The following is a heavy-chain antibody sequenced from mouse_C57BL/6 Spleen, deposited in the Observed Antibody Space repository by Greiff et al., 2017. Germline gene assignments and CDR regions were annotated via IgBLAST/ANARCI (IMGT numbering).Heavy chain of an antibody. D-gene: IGHD2-12*01. Sequence: QVQLQQPGPELVKPGASVKVSCKASGYTFTSYGMHWVKQRPGQGLEWIGRIHPSDSGTNYNQKFKGKATLTVDKSSSTAYMQLSSLTSEDSAVYYGAIGGIRGGDWFAYWGQGTLVTVSA. CDR1: GYTFTSYG. CDR3: AIGGIRGGDWFAY. CDR2: IHPSDSGT. J-gene: IGHJ3*01. V-gene: IGHV1-74*01.